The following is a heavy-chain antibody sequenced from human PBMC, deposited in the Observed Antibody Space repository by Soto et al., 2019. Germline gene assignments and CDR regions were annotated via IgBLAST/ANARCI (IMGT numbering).Heavy chain of an antibody. V-gene: IGHV3-21*01. Sequence: PGGSLRLSCSASVFTFTRYSMNWVRQAPGKGLEWVSSISSTTNYIYYADSMKGRFTVSRDNAKNSVYLEMNSLSAEDTAVYYCARESEDLTSNFDYWGQGTLVTVSS. CDR3: ARESEDLTSNFDY. CDR2: ISSTTNYI. CDR1: VFTFTRYS. J-gene: IGHJ4*02.